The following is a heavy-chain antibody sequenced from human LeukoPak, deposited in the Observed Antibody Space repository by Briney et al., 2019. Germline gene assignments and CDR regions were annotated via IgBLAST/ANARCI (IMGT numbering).Heavy chain of an antibody. D-gene: IGHD1-26*01. J-gene: IGHJ4*02. V-gene: IGHV4-59*01. Sequence: SETLSLTCTVSGDSISSNYWTWIRQPPGKGLEWIGYIHSSGSTNYNPSLNSRVTISVDTSKNQFSLNLSSVTAADTAVYYCAKGGSYPYYWGQGTLVTVSS. CDR2: IHSSGST. CDR3: AKGGSYPYY. CDR1: GDSISSNY.